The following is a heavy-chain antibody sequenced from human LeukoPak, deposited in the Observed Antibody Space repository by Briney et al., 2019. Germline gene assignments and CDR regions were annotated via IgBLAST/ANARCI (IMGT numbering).Heavy chain of an antibody. CDR1: GYTFTGYY. V-gene: IGHV1-2*02. CDR2: INPNSGGT. J-gene: IGHJ3*02. D-gene: IGHD3-16*01. Sequence: ASVKVSCKASGYTFTGYYMHWVRQAPGQGLEWMGWINPNSGGTNYAQKFRGRVTMTRDTSISTAYMELSRLRSDDTAVYYCARDVKRALGAFDIWGQGTMVTVSS. CDR3: ARDVKRALGAFDI.